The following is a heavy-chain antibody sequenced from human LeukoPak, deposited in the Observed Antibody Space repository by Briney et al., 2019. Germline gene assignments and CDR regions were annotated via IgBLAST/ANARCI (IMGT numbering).Heavy chain of an antibody. CDR2: IKQDGSEK. CDR3: ARETYDYSNNFPLGY. CDR1: GFTFSSYW. J-gene: IGHJ4*02. V-gene: IGHV3-7*01. Sequence: GGSLRLSCAASGFTFSSYWMSCVRQAPGKGLEWVANIKQDGSEKYYVDSVKGRFTISRDNAKNSLYLQMNSLRAEDTAVYYCARETYDYSNNFPLGYWGQGTLVTVSS. D-gene: IGHD4-11*01.